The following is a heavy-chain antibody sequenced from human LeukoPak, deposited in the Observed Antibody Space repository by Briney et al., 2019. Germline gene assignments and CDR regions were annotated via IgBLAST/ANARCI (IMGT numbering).Heavy chain of an antibody. D-gene: IGHD2-21*01. CDR2: INPNGDRT. J-gene: IGHJ5*02. CDR1: ENTFTNYY. V-gene: IGHV1-46*01. Sequence: ASVKVSCKASENTFTNYYMHWVRQAPGQGLEWLGIINPNGDRTNYARTFQGRVTMTRDTSTTTVYMELSSLRSEDTAVYYCASVNSVNGGGKRFDPWGQGTLVTVSS. CDR3: ASVNSVNGGGKRFDP.